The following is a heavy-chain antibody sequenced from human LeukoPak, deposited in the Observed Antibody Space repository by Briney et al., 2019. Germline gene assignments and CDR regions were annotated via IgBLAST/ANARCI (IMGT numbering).Heavy chain of an antibody. CDR3: ARIYDSRLTTIDY. J-gene: IGHJ4*02. Sequence: ASVKVSCKASGYTLTGYYMHWVRQAPGQGLEWMGRINPNSGGTNYAQKFQGRVTMTRDTSISTAYMELSRLRSDDTAVYYCARIYDSRLTTIDYWGQGTLVTVSS. D-gene: IGHD3-22*01. V-gene: IGHV1-2*06. CDR1: GYTLTGYY. CDR2: INPNSGGT.